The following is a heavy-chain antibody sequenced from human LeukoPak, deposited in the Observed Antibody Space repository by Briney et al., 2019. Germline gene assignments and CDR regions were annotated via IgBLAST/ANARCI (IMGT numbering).Heavy chain of an antibody. CDR1: GGSISSYY. Sequence: KPSETLSLTCTVSGGSISSYYWSWIRQPPGKGLEWIGYIYYSGSTNYNPSLKSRVTISVDTSKNQFSLKPSSVTAADTAVYYCARGRLGYCSGGSCLLSYFDYWGQGTLVTVSS. J-gene: IGHJ4*02. CDR3: ARGRLGYCSGGSCLLSYFDY. D-gene: IGHD2-15*01. V-gene: IGHV4-59*12. CDR2: IYYSGST.